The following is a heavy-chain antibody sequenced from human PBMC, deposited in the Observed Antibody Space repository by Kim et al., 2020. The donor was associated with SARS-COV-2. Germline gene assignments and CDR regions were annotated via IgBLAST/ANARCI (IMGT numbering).Heavy chain of an antibody. CDR2: ISYDGSNK. D-gene: IGHD2-2*01. CDR1: GFTFSSYA. V-gene: IGHV3-30-3*01. J-gene: IGHJ6*02. Sequence: GGSLRLSCAASGFTFSSYAMHWVRQAPGKGLEWVAVISYDGSNKYYADSVKGRFTISRDNSKNTLYLQMNSLRAEDTAVYYCARDRFPNCSSTSCYPYYYYYGMDVWGQGTTVTVSS. CDR3: ARDRFPNCSSTSCYPYYYYYGMDV.